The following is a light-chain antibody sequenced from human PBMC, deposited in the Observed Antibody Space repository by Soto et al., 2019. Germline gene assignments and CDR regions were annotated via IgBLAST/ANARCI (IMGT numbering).Light chain of an antibody. CDR3: SSRTSTSAVV. CDR1: SSDVDVYSY. V-gene: IGLV2-14*01. CDR2: EVS. Sequence: SVLTQPASVSGSPGQSITISCTGTSSDVDVYSYVSWYQQHPGKAPKLMIYEVSNRPSGISDRFSGSMSGNTASLTISGLQAEDEADYYCSSRTSTSAVVFGGGTKVTVL. J-gene: IGLJ3*02.